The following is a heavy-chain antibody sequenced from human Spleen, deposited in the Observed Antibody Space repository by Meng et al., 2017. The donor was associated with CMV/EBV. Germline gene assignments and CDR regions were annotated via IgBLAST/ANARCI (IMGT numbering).Heavy chain of an antibody. CDR2: IRQDGSEK. D-gene: IGHD2-15*01. V-gene: IGHV3-7*01. Sequence: GGSLRLSCVVSGFTFSSYWMSWVRQAPGKGLEWVANIRQDGSEKYYVDSMKGRFTISRDSAKNSLYLQMNSLRAEDTAIYYCARVYCSRGSCSFDYWGQGSLVTVSS. CDR1: GFTFSSYW. J-gene: IGHJ4*02. CDR3: ARVYCSRGSCSFDY.